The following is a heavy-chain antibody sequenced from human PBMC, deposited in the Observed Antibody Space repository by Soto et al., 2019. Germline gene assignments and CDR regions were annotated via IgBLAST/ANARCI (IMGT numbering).Heavy chain of an antibody. J-gene: IGHJ5*01. Sequence: SETLSLTCTLSGGSVRAPDWWNWVRQSPDKGLEWIAEVHISGHSNYNPSLRSRVSVSIDSSKNQFYLNLNSVTAADTAIYYCARVRQGCSTNNCYFDPWGQGTQVTVSS. D-gene: IGHD1-1*01. CDR2: VHISGHS. V-gene: IGHV4-4*02. CDR3: ARVRQGCSTNNCYFDP. CDR1: GGSVRAPDW.